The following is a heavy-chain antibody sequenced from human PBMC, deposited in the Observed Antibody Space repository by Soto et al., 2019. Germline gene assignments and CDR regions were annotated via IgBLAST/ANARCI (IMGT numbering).Heavy chain of an antibody. Sequence: GGALRLPCAASGFTFSNYAMNWVRQAPGKGLEWVSYISTGDSPIYYADSVKGRFTISRDNAKKSLYLQMISLRAEDTAVYYCATVCRFCSGLNSLYWGRGTLVTVSS. CDR1: GFTFSNYA. CDR2: ISTGDSPI. CDR3: ATVCRFCSGLNSLY. V-gene: IGHV3-48*01. D-gene: IGHD2-15*01. J-gene: IGHJ4*02.